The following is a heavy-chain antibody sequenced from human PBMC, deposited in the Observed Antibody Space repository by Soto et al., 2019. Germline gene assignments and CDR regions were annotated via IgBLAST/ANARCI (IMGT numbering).Heavy chain of an antibody. CDR3: ARLSSGERLNFDY. J-gene: IGHJ4*02. CDR2: IYYSGST. V-gene: IGHV4-31*03. D-gene: IGHD3-10*02. Sequence: QVQLQESGPGLVKPSQTLSLTCTVSGGSISSGGYYWSWIRQHPGKGLEWIGYIYYSGSTYYNPSLKSRVTISLDTSKNQFSLKLSSVTAADTAMYYCARLSSGERLNFDYWGQGTPVTVSS. CDR1: GGSISSGGYY.